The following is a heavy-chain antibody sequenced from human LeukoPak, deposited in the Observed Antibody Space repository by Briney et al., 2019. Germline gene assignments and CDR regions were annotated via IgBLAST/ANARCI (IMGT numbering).Heavy chain of an antibody. V-gene: IGHV3-48*03. Sequence: PGGPLRLSCAASGFTFSSYAMSWVRQAPGKGLEWVSFITSSGNTMYYADSVKGRFTISRDNAKNSLYLQMNSLRADDTAVYYCARLRSKYWFDPWGQGTLVTVSS. CDR1: GFTFSSYA. J-gene: IGHJ5*02. CDR3: ARLRSKYWFDP. CDR2: ITSSGNTM. D-gene: IGHD4-11*01.